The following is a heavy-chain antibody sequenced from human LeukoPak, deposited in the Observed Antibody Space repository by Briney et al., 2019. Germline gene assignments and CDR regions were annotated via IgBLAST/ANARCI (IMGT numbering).Heavy chain of an antibody. J-gene: IGHJ3*01. D-gene: IGHD4-17*01. CDR2: ISGSGGST. V-gene: IGHV3-23*01. CDR3: AKGGDYGDYLDV. CDR1: GFTFSSYA. Sequence: GGSLRLSCAASGFTFSSYAMSWVRQTPGKGLEWVSAISGSGGSTYYADSVKGRFTISRDNSKNTLYLQMNSQRAEDTAVYYCAKGGDYGDYLDVWGQGTMVTVSS.